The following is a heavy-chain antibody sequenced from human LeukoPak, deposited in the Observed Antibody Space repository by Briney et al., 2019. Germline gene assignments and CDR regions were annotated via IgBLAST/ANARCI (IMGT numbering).Heavy chain of an antibody. Sequence: GGSLRLSCAASGFTFSSYSMNWVRQAPGKGLEWVSYISSSSSTIYYADSVKGRFTISRDNAKNSLYLQMNSLRAEDTAVYYCAREQGATEYYMDVWGKGTTVTVSS. CDR1: GFTFSSYS. J-gene: IGHJ6*03. D-gene: IGHD1-26*01. V-gene: IGHV3-48*01. CDR2: ISSSSSTI. CDR3: AREQGATEYYMDV.